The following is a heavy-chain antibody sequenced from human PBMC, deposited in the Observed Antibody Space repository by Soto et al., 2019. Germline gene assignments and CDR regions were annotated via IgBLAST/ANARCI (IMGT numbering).Heavy chain of an antibody. V-gene: IGHV1-18*01. CDR3: GRVSGSYEHSNYYYYNGMDV. J-gene: IGHJ6*02. CDR2: ISAYNGNT. D-gene: IGHD1-26*01. Sequence: QVQLVQSGAAVKKPGASVKVSCKASGYTFTSYGISWVRQAPGQGLEWMGWISAYNGNTNYAQKLQGRVTMTTDTSTSTAYMELRSLRSDDTAVYYCGRVSGSYEHSNYYYYNGMDVWGQGTTVTVSS. CDR1: GYTFTSYG.